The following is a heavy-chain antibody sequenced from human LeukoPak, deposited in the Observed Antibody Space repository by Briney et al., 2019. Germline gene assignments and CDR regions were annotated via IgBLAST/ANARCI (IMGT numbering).Heavy chain of an antibody. V-gene: IGHV4-34*01. J-gene: IGHJ4*02. Sequence: SETLSLTCAVYGGSFSGYYWSWIRQPPGKGLEWIGEINHSGSTNYNPSLKSRVTTSVDTSKNQFSLKLSSVTAADTAVYYCARGGSRWQWPRLSSYFDYWGQGTLVTVSS. CDR1: GGSFSGYY. CDR3: ARGGSRWQWPRLSSYFDY. D-gene: IGHD5-12*01. CDR2: INHSGST.